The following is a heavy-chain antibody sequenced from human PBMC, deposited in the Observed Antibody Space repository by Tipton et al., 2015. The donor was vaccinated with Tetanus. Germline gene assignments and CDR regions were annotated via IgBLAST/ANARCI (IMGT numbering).Heavy chain of an antibody. V-gene: IGHV4-31*03. Sequence: LRLSCSVSGDSISSGGHYWGWIRQHPRKGLEWIGNIHYSGSTFYNPSLKSRVTISVDTSKNQFSLKLNSVTAADTAVYYCAREGAPRAFDIWGQGTMVTVSP. CDR3: AREGAPRAFDI. CDR1: GDSISSGGHY. J-gene: IGHJ3*02. CDR2: IHYSGST.